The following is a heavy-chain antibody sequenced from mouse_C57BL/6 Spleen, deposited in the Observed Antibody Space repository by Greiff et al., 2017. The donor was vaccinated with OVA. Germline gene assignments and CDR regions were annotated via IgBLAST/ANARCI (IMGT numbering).Heavy chain of an antibody. CDR1: GYPFTSYW. J-gene: IGHJ4*01. V-gene: IGHV1-72*01. CDR3: ARSTITTGEAIDY. D-gene: IGHD1-1*01. Sequence: SCPASGYPFTSYWMHWVTPRSGRGLDWIGRIDPNSGGTKYYERFKSTAKLTVDKPSSTAYMQLSILTSEDSAVYFCARSTITTGEAIDYWGQGTSVTVSS. CDR2: IDPNSGGT.